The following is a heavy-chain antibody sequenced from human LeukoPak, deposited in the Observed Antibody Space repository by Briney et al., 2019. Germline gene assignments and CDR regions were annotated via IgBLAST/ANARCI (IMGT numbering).Heavy chain of an antibody. Sequence: SETLSLTCTVSGGSISSYYWSWIRQPPGKGLEWIGYIYYSGSTNYNPSLKSRVTISVDTSKNQFSLKLSSVTAADTAVYYCARDPRIQLWLPYYYGMDVWGQGTTVTVSS. V-gene: IGHV4-59*01. J-gene: IGHJ6*02. D-gene: IGHD5-18*01. CDR3: ARDPRIQLWLPYYYGMDV. CDR2: IYYSGST. CDR1: GGSISSYY.